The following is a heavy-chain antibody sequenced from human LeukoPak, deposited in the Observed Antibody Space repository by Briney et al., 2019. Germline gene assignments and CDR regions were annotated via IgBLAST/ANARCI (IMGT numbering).Heavy chain of an antibody. CDR1: GGTFNSYT. Sequence: SVKVSCKASGGTFNSYTISWVRQAPGQGLEWMGRIIPILGIANYAQKFQGRVTIAADKSTSTAYMELSSLRSEDTAVYYCAESGAYCGGDCYSGSFDYWGQGTLVTVSS. V-gene: IGHV1-69*02. CDR3: AESGAYCGGDCYSGSFDY. D-gene: IGHD2-21*01. CDR2: IIPILGIA. J-gene: IGHJ4*02.